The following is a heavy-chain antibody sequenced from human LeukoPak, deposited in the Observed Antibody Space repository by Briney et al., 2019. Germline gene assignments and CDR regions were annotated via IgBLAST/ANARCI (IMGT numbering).Heavy chain of an antibody. CDR1: GYTFTDYY. CDR2: INPNSGGT. CDR3: ARGWYSYGSAFDY. J-gene: IGHJ4*02. Sequence: ASVKVSCKASGYTFTDYYMHWVRQAPGQGLEWMGWINPNSGGTNYAQKFQGRVTMTRDTSISTAYMELSRLRSDDTAVYYCARGWYSYGSAFDYWGQGTLVTVSS. D-gene: IGHD5-18*01. V-gene: IGHV1-2*02.